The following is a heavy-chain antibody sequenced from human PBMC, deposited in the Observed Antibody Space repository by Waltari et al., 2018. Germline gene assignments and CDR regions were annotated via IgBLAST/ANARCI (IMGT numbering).Heavy chain of an antibody. CDR2: IYSSGST. Sequence: EVQLLESGGGLVQPGGSLGLSWAASGFTISSSAMSWVRQAPGKGLEWVSVIYSSGSTSYADSVKGRFTVSNDYSKDTMYLQMDSLRADDTAVYYCAKDTDWYLDYWGQGTLVTVSS. CDR1: GFTISSSA. CDR3: AKDTDWYLDY. V-gene: IGHV3-23*03. J-gene: IGHJ4*02. D-gene: IGHD2-21*01.